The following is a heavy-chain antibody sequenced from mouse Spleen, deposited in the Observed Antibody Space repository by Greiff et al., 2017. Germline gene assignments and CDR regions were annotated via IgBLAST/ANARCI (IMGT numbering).Heavy chain of an antibody. CDR2: IHPNSGST. D-gene: IGHD1-1*01. CDR3: AREGNYYGSSPRWYFDV. CDR1: GYTFTSYW. J-gene: IGHJ1*03. Sequence: QVQLQQSGAELVKPGASVKLSCKASGYTFTSYWMHWVKQRPGQGLEWIGMIHPNSGSTNYNEKFKSKATLTVDKSSSTAYMQLSSLTSEDSAVYYCAREGNYYGSSPRWYFDVWGTGTTVTVSS. V-gene: IGHV1-64*01.